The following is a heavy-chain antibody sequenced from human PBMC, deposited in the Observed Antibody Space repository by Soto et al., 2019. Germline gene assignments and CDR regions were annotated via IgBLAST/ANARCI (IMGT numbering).Heavy chain of an antibody. CDR2: ISGSGGST. Sequence: SCAASGFTFSSYAMGWVRQAPGKGLEWVSAISGSGGSTYYADSVKGRFTISRDNSKNTLYLQMNSLRAEDTAVYYCAKDLSSIAARWGFDPWGQGTLVTVSS. CDR3: AKDLSSIAARWGFDP. J-gene: IGHJ5*02. D-gene: IGHD6-6*01. V-gene: IGHV3-23*01. CDR1: GFTFSSYA.